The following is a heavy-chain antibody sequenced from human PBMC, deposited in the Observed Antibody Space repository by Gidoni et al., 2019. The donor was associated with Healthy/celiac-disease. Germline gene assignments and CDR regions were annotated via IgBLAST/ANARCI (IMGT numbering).Heavy chain of an antibody. Sequence: QVQLQQWGAGLWKPSATLSLTCAGYGGSFSGSYWSWIRQPPGKGLEWIGEINHSGGTNYNPSLKSRVTISVDTSKTQFSLKLSSVTAADTAVYYCARTRRYCSGGSCYSSKYNWFDPWGQGTLVTVSS. J-gene: IGHJ5*02. D-gene: IGHD2-15*01. CDR1: GGSFSGSY. V-gene: IGHV4-34*01. CDR3: ARTRRYCSGGSCYSSKYNWFDP. CDR2: INHSGGT.